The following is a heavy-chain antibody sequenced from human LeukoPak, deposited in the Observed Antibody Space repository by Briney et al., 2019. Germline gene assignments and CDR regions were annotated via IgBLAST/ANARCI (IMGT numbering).Heavy chain of an antibody. Sequence: GGSLRLSCAVSGFTLDDYTMYWVRQAPGKGLEWVSLISWDGGSTYYADSVKGRFTISRDNSKNSLSRDNSKNSLYLQMNSLRTEDTALYYCAKADRPYDILTGAFDYWGQGTLVTVSS. CDR2: ISWDGGST. CDR1: GFTLDDYT. D-gene: IGHD3-9*01. V-gene: IGHV3-43*01. CDR3: AKADRPYDILTGAFDY. J-gene: IGHJ4*02.